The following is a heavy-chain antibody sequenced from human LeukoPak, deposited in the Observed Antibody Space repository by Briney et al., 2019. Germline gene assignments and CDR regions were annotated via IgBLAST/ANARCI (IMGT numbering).Heavy chain of an antibody. CDR1: GFSFSVYA. J-gene: IGHJ4*02. V-gene: IGHV3-23*01. D-gene: IGHD1-7*01. CDR2: ISNSGSST. CDR3: AREDDWNYEDY. Sequence: GGSLRLSCAGAGFSFSVYAMTWVRQAPGKGLEWVSSISNSGSSTHYADSVKGRFTISRDNSKNTLYLQMNSLRAEDTAIYYCAREDDWNYEDYWGQGTLVTVSS.